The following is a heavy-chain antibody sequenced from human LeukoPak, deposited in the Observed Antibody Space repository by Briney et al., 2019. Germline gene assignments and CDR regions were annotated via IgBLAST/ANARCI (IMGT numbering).Heavy chain of an antibody. V-gene: IGHV1-18*01. CDR2: ISAYNGNT. Sequence: ASVKVSCKASGYTCTSYGISWVRQAPGQGLEWMGWISAYNGNTNYAQKLQGRVTMTTDTSTSTAYMELRSLRSDDTAVYYCARVAVAGFYYYYGMDVWGQGTTVTVSS. CDR3: ARVAVAGFYYYYGMDV. J-gene: IGHJ6*02. D-gene: IGHD6-19*01. CDR1: GYTCTSYG.